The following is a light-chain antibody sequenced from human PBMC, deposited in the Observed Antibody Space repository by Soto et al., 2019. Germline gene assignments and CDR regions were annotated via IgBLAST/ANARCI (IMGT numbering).Light chain of an antibody. CDR3: SSYMSTSRYV. CDR2: EVI. Sequence: QSVLTQPPSVSGSPGQSVTISCTGTSSDVGKYDRVSWYQQPPGTAPKLIIYEVINRPSGVPARFSGSKSGNTASLTISGFQAEDEADYYCSSYMSTSRYVFGAGTKVTVL. J-gene: IGLJ1*01. CDR1: SSDVGKYDR. V-gene: IGLV2-18*02.